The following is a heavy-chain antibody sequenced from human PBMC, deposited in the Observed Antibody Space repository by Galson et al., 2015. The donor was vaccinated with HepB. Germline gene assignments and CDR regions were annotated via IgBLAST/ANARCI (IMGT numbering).Heavy chain of an antibody. CDR3: ARGLGGTYYGMDV. D-gene: IGHD1-1*01. CDR2: INPSGGST. Sequence: SVTVSCKASGFTFTSYYMHWVRHAPGQGLEWMGIINPSGGSTSYAQKFQGRVTMTRDTSTSTVYMELSSLRSEDTAVYYCARGLGGTYYGMDVWGQGTTVTVSS. CDR1: GFTFTSYY. J-gene: IGHJ6*02. V-gene: IGHV1-46*01.